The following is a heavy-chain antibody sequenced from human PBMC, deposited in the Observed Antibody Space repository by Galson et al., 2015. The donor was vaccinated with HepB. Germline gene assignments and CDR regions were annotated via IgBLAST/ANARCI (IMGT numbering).Heavy chain of an antibody. CDR3: ARDAAGQQLHYYMDV. CDR1: GFTFSSYG. Sequence: SLRLSCAASGFTFSSYGMHWVRQAPGKGLEWVAVIWYDGSNKYYADSVKGRFTISRDNSKNTLYLQMNSLRAEDTAVYYCARDAAGQQLHYYMDVWGKGTTVTVSS. D-gene: IGHD6-13*01. V-gene: IGHV3-33*01. CDR2: IWYDGSNK. J-gene: IGHJ6*03.